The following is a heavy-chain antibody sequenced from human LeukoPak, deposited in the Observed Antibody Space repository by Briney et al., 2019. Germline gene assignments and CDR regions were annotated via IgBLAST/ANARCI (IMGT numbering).Heavy chain of an antibody. CDR1: GGSISGGGYS. CDR2: IYYSGST. CDR3: ARALGSYLDY. J-gene: IGHJ4*02. V-gene: IGHV4-30-2*01. Sequence: SETLSLTCAVSGGSISGGGYSWSWIRQPPGKGLEWIGYIYYSGSTYYNPSLKSRVTISVDRSKNQFSLKLSSVTAADTAVYYCARALGSYLDYWGQGTLVTVSS.